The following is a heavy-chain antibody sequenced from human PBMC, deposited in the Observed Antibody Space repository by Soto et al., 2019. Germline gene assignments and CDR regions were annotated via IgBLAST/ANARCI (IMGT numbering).Heavy chain of an antibody. CDR3: ARAAAYNRFDY. V-gene: IGHV3-7*03. J-gene: IGHJ4*02. Sequence: PVGSLRLSCAASGFTFSTSWMCWVRQAPGKGLEWVANIKEDGSAQNYLDSVKGRFTISRDNAKNSLYLVMNSLRAEDTAVYYCARAAAYNRFDYWGQGTLLTVSS. D-gene: IGHD1-1*01. CDR2: IKEDGSAQ. CDR1: GFTFSTSW.